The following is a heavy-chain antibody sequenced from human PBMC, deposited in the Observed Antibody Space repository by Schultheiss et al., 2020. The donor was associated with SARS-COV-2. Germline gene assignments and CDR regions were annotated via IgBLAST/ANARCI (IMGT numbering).Heavy chain of an antibody. CDR2: ISSSSSYI. V-gene: IGHV3-21*04. CDR3: AKDPGFGVVRYYFDY. D-gene: IGHD3-3*01. CDR1: GFTVSSNY. Sequence: GGSLRLSCAASGFTVSSNYMSWVRQAPGKGLEWVSSISSSSSYIYYADSVKGRFTISRDNAKDSLYLQMNSLRAEDTAVYYCAKDPGFGVVRYYFDYWGQGTLVTVSS. J-gene: IGHJ4*02.